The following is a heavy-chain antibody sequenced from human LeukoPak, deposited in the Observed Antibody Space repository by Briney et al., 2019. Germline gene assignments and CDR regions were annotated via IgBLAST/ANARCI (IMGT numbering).Heavy chain of an antibody. CDR1: GGSISSGGYY. D-gene: IGHD5-24*01. CDR3: ARGDTVEMAVDY. CDR2: IYYSGST. Sequence: SETLSLTCTVSGGSISSGGYYWSWIRQHPGKGLEWIGYIYYSGSTYYNPSLKSRVAISVDTSKNQFSLKLSSVTAADTAVYYCARGDTVEMAVDYWGQGTLVTVSS. J-gene: IGHJ4*02. V-gene: IGHV4-31*03.